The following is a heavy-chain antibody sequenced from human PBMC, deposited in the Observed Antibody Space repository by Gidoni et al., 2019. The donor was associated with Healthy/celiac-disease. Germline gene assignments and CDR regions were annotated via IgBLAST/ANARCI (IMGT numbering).Heavy chain of an antibody. CDR1: GYTFTGYY. CDR2: INPNSGGT. V-gene: IGHV1-2*06. CDR3: ARDRITMVQGVKETPYYYYMDV. Sequence: QVQLVQSGAEVKKPGASVKVSCKASGYTFTGYYMHWVRQAPGQGLEWMGRINPNSGGTNYAQKFQGRVTMTRDTSISTAYMELSRLRSDDTAVYYCARDRITMVQGVKETPYYYYMDVWGKGTTVTVSS. J-gene: IGHJ6*03. D-gene: IGHD3-10*01.